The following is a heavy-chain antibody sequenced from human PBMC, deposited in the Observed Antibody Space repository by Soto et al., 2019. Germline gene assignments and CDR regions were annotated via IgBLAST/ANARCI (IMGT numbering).Heavy chain of an antibody. V-gene: IGHV1-18*01. CDR3: ARVTHRKSGTTDY. D-gene: IGHD1-1*01. J-gene: IGHJ4*02. Sequence: GASVKVSCKASGYTFTSYGISWVRQAPGQGLEWMGWISAYNGNTNYAQKLQGRVTMTTDTSTSTAYIELRSLRSDDTAVYYCARVTHRKSGTTDYWGQGTLVTVSS. CDR2: ISAYNGNT. CDR1: GYTFTSYG.